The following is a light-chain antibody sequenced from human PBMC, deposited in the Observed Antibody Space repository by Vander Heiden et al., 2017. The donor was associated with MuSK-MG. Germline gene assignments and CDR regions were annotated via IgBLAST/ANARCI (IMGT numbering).Light chain of an antibody. V-gene: IGLV8-61*01. CDR1: SGSVPTSHY. CDR3: ALYMGSAHWV. J-gene: IGLJ3*02. CDR2: STN. Sequence: QTVVTQEPSLSVSPGGTVTLTCGLTSGSVPTSHYPSWYQQSPGQAPRTLMYSTNTRSSGVPDRFSGSILGDKAALTISGAQARDDSDYYCALYMGSAHWVFGGGTKLTVL.